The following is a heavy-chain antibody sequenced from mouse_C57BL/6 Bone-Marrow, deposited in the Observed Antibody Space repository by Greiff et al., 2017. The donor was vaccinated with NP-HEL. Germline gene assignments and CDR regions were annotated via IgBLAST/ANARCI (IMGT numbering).Heavy chain of an antibody. CDR1: GYSITSGYY. Sequence: DVKLVESGPGLVKPSQSLSLTCSVTGYSITSGYYWNWIRQFPGNKLEWMGYISYDGSNNYHPSLKNRISITRDTSKNQFFLKLNSVTTEDTATYYCARAYYSNYNYAMDYWGQGTSVTVSS. V-gene: IGHV3-6*01. CDR2: ISYDGSN. D-gene: IGHD2-5*01. CDR3: ARAYYSNYNYAMDY. J-gene: IGHJ4*01.